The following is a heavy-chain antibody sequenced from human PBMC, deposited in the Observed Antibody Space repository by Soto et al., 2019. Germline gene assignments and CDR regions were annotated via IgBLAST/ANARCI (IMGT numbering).Heavy chain of an antibody. J-gene: IGHJ6*02. CDR2: IYHSGTT. Sequence: PSETLSLTFTVSGGSISSDDYYWSWIRQPPVKGLAWVGCIYHSGTTNYNPSLKSRVTISVDTSKNQFSLKLSSVTAADTVVYYCARVVPANYYYAMDVWGQGTTVT. CDR1: GGSISSDDYY. CDR3: ARVVPANYYYAMDV. V-gene: IGHV4-30-4*01. D-gene: IGHD2-15*01.